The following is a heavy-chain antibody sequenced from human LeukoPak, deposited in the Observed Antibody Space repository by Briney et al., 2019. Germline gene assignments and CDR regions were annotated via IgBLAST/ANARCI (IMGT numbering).Heavy chain of an antibody. D-gene: IGHD3-22*01. Sequence: PGGSLRLSCAASGFTFSTYAMSCVRQAPGKGLEWVSGISGTGGSTYYADSVRGRFTISRDNSKNTLYLQMNSLRAEDTAVYYCAREPHNYYDSSGYYNYFDYWGQGTLVTVSS. J-gene: IGHJ4*02. CDR3: AREPHNYYDSSGYYNYFDY. CDR2: ISGTGGST. CDR1: GFTFSTYA. V-gene: IGHV3-23*01.